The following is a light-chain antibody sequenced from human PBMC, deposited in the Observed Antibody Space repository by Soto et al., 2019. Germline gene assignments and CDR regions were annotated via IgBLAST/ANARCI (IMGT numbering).Light chain of an antibody. J-gene: IGKJ2*01. CDR2: DAS. Sequence: EVVLTQSPDTLSLSPGDRATLSCWASQSVGNSLAWYQHKVGQAPRLLIYDASSRATGIPARFSGSGSGTDFTLTISSLEPEDFAVYYCQQRSDWPSFGQGTKLEIK. CDR1: QSVGNS. V-gene: IGKV3-11*01. CDR3: QQRSDWPS.